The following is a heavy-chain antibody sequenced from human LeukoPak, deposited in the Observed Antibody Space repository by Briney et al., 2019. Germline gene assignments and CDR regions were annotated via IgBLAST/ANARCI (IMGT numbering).Heavy chain of an antibody. CDR2: VYYSGST. CDR3: ARGHSYYDNSGYSGIDY. D-gene: IGHD3-22*01. CDR1: GGSISTTNYY. J-gene: IGHJ4*02. V-gene: IGHV4-39*07. Sequence: SETLSLTCTVSGGSISTTNYYWGWIRQSPGKGLEWFGCVYYSGSTYYNPSLKSRVTISVDTSKNQFSLKLSSVTAADTAVYYCARGHSYYDNSGYSGIDYWGQGTLITVSS.